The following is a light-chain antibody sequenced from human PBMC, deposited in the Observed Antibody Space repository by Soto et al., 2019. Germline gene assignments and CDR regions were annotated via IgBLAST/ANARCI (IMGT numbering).Light chain of an antibody. V-gene: IGLV2-14*01. J-gene: IGLJ3*02. CDR2: DVS. CDR1: SSDVGGYNY. CDR3: SSYTSSSTLTWV. Sequence: QSALTQPASVSGSRGQSITISCTGTSSDVGGYNYVSWYQQHPGKAPKLMIYDVSNRPSGVSNRFSGSKSGNTASLTISGLQAEDEADYYCSSYTSSSTLTWVFGGGTKLTVL.